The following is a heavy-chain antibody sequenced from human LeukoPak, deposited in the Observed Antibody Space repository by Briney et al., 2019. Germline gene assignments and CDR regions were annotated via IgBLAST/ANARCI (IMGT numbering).Heavy chain of an antibody. CDR3: ARDSYDFWSGDGDWFDP. CDR1: GFTFSSYW. Sequence: GGSLRLPCAASGFTFSSYWMSWVRQAPGKGLEWVANIKQDGSEKYYVDSVKGRFTISRDNAKNSLYLQMNSLRAEDTAVYYCARDSYDFWSGDGDWFDPWGQGTLVTVSS. D-gene: IGHD3-3*01. V-gene: IGHV3-7*01. J-gene: IGHJ5*02. CDR2: IKQDGSEK.